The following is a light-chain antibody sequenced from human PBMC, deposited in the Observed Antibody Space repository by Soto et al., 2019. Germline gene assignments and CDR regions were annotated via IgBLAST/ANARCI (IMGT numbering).Light chain of an antibody. Sequence: QSVLTQPASVSGPPGQSITISCTGTSSDVGGYDYVSWYQLHPGKAPKLMVFEVSNRPSGVSYRFSGSKSGNTASLTISGLQAEDEADYFCSSYSISTAYLFGTGTKVTV. CDR3: SSYSISTAYL. CDR2: EVS. V-gene: IGLV2-14*01. CDR1: SSDVGGYDY. J-gene: IGLJ1*01.